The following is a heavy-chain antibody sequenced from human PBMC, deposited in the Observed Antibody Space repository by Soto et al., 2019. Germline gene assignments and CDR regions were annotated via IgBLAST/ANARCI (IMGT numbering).Heavy chain of an antibody. V-gene: IGHV4-61*01. D-gene: IGHD3-22*01. CDR1: GGSVSSVSYF. J-gene: IGHJ5*02. Sequence: SETLSLTCTVSGGSVSSVSYFWSWIRQPPGKGLEWIGYIYYSGSTNYNPSLKSRVTISVDTSKNQFSLKLSSVTAADTAVYYCARVGPWVPYYYDSSPYTFENWFDPWGQGTLVTVSS. CDR3: ARVGPWVPYYYDSSPYTFENWFDP. CDR2: IYYSGST.